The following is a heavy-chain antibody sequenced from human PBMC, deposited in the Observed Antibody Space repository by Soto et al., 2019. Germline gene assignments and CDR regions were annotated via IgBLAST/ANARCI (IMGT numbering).Heavy chain of an antibody. V-gene: IGHV3-66*01. J-gene: IGHJ6*03. CDR1: GFTVSSNY. CDR2: IYSGGST. CDR3: ARAHYSSSSPYYYSMDV. Sequence: EVQLVESGGGLVQPGGSLRLSCAASGFTVSSNYMNWVRQAPGKGLEWVSIIYSGGSTFYADSVKGRFTISRDNSKNTLYFQMNSLRVEDTAVYYCARAHYSSSSPYYYSMDVWGKGTTVTVSS. D-gene: IGHD6-6*01.